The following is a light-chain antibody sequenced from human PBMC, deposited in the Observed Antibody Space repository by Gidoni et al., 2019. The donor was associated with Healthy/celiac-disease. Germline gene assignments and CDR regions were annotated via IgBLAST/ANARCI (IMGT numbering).Light chain of an antibody. J-gene: IGKJ1*01. CDR2: WAS. CDR3: QQYYSTPWT. CDR1: QIVLSSSNNKNY. V-gene: IGKV4-1*01. Sequence: DIGMTQSPDSLAVSLGERATINCKSRQIVLSSSNNKNYLAWYQQKPGQPPKLLIYWASTRESGVPDRFSGSGSGTDFTLTISSLQAEDVAVYYCQQYYSTPWTFGQGTKVEIK.